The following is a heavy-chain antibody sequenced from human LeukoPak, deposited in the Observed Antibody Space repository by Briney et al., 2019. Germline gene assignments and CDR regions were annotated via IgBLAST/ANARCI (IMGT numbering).Heavy chain of an antibody. V-gene: IGHV1-18*01. D-gene: IGHD3-22*01. J-gene: IGHJ4*02. CDR2: ISAYNGNT. CDR1: RYTFTSYG. Sequence: ASVKVSYKASRYTFTSYGISWVRQAPGQGLEWMGWISAYNGNTNYAQKLQGRVTMTTDTSTSTAYMELRSLRSDDTAVYYCVITYYYDSSGSYYFDYWGQGTLVTVSS. CDR3: VITYYYDSSGSYYFDY.